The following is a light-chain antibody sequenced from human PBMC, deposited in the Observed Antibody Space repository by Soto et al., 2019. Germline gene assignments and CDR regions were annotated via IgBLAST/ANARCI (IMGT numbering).Light chain of an antibody. CDR1: SSDVGGSKL. V-gene: IGLV2-23*01. CDR3: CSYATGATWV. J-gene: IGLJ3*02. Sequence: QSALTQPASVSGSPGQSITISCTGTSSDVGGSKLVSWYHHHPGKAPKLIIYGDTKRPSGVSTRFSGSKSGNTASLTISGLQAEDEADYSCCSYATGATWVFGGGTKLTVL. CDR2: GDT.